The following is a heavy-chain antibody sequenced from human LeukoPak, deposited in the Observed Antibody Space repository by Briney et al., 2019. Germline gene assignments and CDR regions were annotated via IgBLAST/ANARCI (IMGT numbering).Heavy chain of an antibody. D-gene: IGHD4-17*01. CDR3: ASHYGDYSWFDP. V-gene: IGHV4-59*01. CDR1: GGSISSYY. Sequence: NTSETLSLTCTVSGGSISSYYWSWIRQPPGKGLEWIGYIYYSGSTNYNPSLKSRVTISVDTSKNQFSLKLSSVTAADTAVYYCASHYGDYSWFDPWGQGTLVTVSS. J-gene: IGHJ5*02. CDR2: IYYSGST.